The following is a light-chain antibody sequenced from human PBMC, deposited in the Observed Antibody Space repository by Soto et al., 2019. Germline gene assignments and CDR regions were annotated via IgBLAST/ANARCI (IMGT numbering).Light chain of an antibody. CDR2: GAS. V-gene: IGKV3D-7*01. J-gene: IGKJ1*01. CDR1: QSLTSSF. CDR3: QHYNSYSEA. Sequence: EIVLTQSPGTLSLSPGERATLSCRASQSLTSSFLAWYQQKPGQAPRLLIYGASTRATGIPARFSGSGSGTEFTLTISSLQPDDFATYYCQHYNSYSEAFGQGTKVDIK.